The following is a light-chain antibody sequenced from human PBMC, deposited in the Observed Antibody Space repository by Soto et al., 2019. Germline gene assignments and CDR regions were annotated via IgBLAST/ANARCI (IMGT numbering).Light chain of an antibody. J-gene: IGKJ1*01. CDR3: QQYNSYPWT. CDR1: QSISSW. Sequence: DIPMTQSPSTLSASVGDRVTITCRASQSISSWLAWYQQKPGKAPKLLIHKASSLESGVPSRFSGSGSGTEFTXXIXSLQPDDFATYYCQQYNSYPWTFGQGTKVEIK. V-gene: IGKV1-5*03. CDR2: KAS.